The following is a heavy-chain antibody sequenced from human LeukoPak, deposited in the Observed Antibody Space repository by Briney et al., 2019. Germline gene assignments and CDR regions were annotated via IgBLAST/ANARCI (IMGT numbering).Heavy chain of an antibody. V-gene: IGHV4-39*07. CDR3: ARGGRFREQAGGWFDP. J-gene: IGHJ5*02. Sequence: SETLSLTCTVSGGSISSSSYYWGWIRQPPGKGLEWIGSIYYSGSTYYNPSLKSRVTISVDTSKNQFSLKLSSVTAANTAVYYCARGGRFREQAGGWFDPWGQGTLVTVSS. CDR1: GGSISSSSYY. CDR2: IYYSGST. D-gene: IGHD3-10*01.